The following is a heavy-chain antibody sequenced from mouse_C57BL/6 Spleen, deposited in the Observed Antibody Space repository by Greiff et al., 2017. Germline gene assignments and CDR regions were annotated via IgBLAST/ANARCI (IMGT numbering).Heavy chain of an antibody. Sequence: EVQLVESGGGLVKPGGSLKLSCAASGFTFSSYTMSWVRQTPEKRLEWVATISGGGGNTYYPDSVKGRFTISRDNAKNTLYLQMSSLRSEDTALYYCARHEVDYDYSWFAYWGQGTLVTVSA. CDR3: ARHEVDYDYSWFAY. CDR1: GFTFSSYT. D-gene: IGHD2-4*01. J-gene: IGHJ3*01. CDR2: ISGGGGNT. V-gene: IGHV5-9*01.